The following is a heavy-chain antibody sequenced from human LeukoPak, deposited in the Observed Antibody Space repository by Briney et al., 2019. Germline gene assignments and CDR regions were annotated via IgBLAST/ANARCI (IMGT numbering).Heavy chain of an antibody. V-gene: IGHV3-15*01. D-gene: IGHD6-19*01. CDR2: TKIKTDDGTP. CDR3: ISGGGTAGY. J-gene: IGHJ4*02. Sequence: GGSLRLSCAASGFTFSNAWMNWMGWVRQSPGKGLEWVGLTKIKTDDGTPDYAALVKGRFTISRDDSKNTVYLEMNSLETEDTAVYYCISGGGTAGYRGQGTLVSVSS. CDR1: GFTFSNAW.